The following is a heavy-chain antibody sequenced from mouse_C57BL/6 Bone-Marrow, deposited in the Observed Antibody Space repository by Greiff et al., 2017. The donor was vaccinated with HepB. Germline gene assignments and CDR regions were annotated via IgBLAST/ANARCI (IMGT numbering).Heavy chain of an antibody. CDR3: AVNGNYDY. CDR2: IYPGDGDT. J-gene: IGHJ2*01. V-gene: IGHV1-82*01. CDR1: GYAFSSSW. Sequence: QAQLQLSGPVLVKPGASVKISCKASGYAFSSSWMNWVKQRPGTGLEWIGRIYPGDGDTNYNGKFKGKAKLTADKCSSTAYMQLSSLTSEDSAVYVCAVNGNYDYWGQGTTLT. D-gene: IGHD2-1*01.